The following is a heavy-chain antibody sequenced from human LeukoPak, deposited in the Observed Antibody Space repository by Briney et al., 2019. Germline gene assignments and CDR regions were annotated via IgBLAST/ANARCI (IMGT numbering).Heavy chain of an antibody. V-gene: IGHV1-2*02. CDR1: GYAFTGYY. Sequence: ASVKVSCKASGYAFTGYYMHWVRQAPGQGLEWMGWINPNSGGTNYAQTFQGRVTMTRDTSISTAYMELSRLRSDDTAVYYCAREAVAGTVYFDYWGQGTLVTVSS. J-gene: IGHJ4*02. CDR2: INPNSGGT. D-gene: IGHD6-19*01. CDR3: AREAVAGTVYFDY.